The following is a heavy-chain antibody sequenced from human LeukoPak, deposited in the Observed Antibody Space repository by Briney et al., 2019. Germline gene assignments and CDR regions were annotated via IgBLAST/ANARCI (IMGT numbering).Heavy chain of an antibody. Sequence: GESLKISCQGSGYSFTSYWIGWVRPMPGKGLEWMGIIYPGDSDTRYSPSFQGQVTISADKSISTAYLQWSSLKASDTAMYYCARSRGQYYDSDGMDVWGQGTTVTVSS. D-gene: IGHD3-3*01. CDR2: IYPGDSDT. J-gene: IGHJ6*02. CDR3: ARSRGQYYDSDGMDV. CDR1: GYSFTSYW. V-gene: IGHV5-51*01.